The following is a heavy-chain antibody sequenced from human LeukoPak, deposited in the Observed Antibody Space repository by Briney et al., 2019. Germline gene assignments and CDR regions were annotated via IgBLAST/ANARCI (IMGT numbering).Heavy chain of an antibody. CDR2: TYTGGTS. CDR1: GFTVSSIH. V-gene: IGHV3-53*01. J-gene: IGHJ3*02. D-gene: IGHD3-22*01. CDR3: ARGGRGSAAVVAPRSFDI. Sequence: GGSLRLSCAASGFTVSSIHMVWVRQAPGKGLEWVSVTYTGGTSYYADSVKGRFIISRDISKNTLYLQMNSLRAEDSALYYCARGGRGSAAVVAPRSFDIWGQGTMVTVSS.